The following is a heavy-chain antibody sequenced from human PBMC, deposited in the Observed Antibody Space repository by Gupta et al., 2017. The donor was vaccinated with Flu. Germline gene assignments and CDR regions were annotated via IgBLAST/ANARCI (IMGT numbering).Heavy chain of an antibody. CDR3: TRNLGPEARDYYYMDL. Sequence: EEQLVESGGALVHAGGSLRLSCAASGFTFSSYWMHWVRQGPGKGLVWVSHIETDGTTASYADSVKGRFTISRDDAKSTLYLQMSSLRPEDTGVYYCTRNLGPEARDYYYMDLWGKGTPVTVSS. V-gene: IGHV3-74*03. D-gene: IGHD1-26*01. CDR1: GFTFSSYW. J-gene: IGHJ6*03. CDR2: IETDGTTA.